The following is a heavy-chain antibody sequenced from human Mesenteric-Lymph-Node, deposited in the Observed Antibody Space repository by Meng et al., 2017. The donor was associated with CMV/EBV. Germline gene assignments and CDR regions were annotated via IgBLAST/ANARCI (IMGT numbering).Heavy chain of an antibody. J-gene: IGHJ6*02. D-gene: IGHD3-16*02. V-gene: IGHV3-21*01. CDR2: IDSSSSYI. CDR1: GFTFSKYG. CDR3: AGSYPSHYYVPIPRMDV. Sequence: GESLKISCTASGFTFSKYGMNWVRQSPGKGLEWLSTIDSSSSYIYSADSVRGRFTISRDNAKNSLYLQMNSLRGEDTAVNYCAGSYPSHYYVPIPRMDVWGQGTTVTVSS.